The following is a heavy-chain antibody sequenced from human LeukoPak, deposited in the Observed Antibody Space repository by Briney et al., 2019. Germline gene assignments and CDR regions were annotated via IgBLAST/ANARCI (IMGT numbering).Heavy chain of an antibody. D-gene: IGHD3-22*01. V-gene: IGHV3-53*01. CDR1: GFTVSNSN. CDR3: ARDGAPDYYDSSGSAFDI. Sequence: GGSLRLSCSASGFTVSNSNMNWVRQAPGKGLEWISVIYSGGSTHYADSVKGRFTISRDNAKNSLYLQMNSLRAEDTAVYYCARDGAPDYYDSSGSAFDIWGQGTVVTVSS. J-gene: IGHJ3*02. CDR2: IYSGGST.